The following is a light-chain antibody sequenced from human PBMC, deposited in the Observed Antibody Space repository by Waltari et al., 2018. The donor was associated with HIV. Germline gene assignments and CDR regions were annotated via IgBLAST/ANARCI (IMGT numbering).Light chain of an antibody. CDR2: GAS. J-gene: IGKJ2*01. CDR3: QQYKDWPPSP. Sequence: ILVTQSPATMSVSPGERATLSCKTSQTVYNNLAWYQHKPGQAPRLLLSGASTSARDVPPRFTGSGSGTEFTLTINSLVPEDVAVYYCQQYKDWPPSPFVQGTKVEIK. CDR1: QTVYNN. V-gene: IGKV3-15*01.